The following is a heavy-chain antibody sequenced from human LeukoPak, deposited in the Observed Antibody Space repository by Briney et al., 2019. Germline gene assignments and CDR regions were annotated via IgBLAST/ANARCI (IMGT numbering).Heavy chain of an antibody. Sequence: SETLSLTCIVSGGSISNYYWTWIRQPAGKGLEWIGHIYSSGISNYNPSLKSRVSMSMDVSKNQFSLKLNSVTAADTAVYYCARVDFWSTYYTDNWFDPGAREPWSPSPQ. J-gene: IGHJ5*02. V-gene: IGHV4-4*07. D-gene: IGHD3-3*01. CDR2: IYSSGIS. CDR1: GGSISNYY. CDR3: ARVDFWSTYYTDNWFDP.